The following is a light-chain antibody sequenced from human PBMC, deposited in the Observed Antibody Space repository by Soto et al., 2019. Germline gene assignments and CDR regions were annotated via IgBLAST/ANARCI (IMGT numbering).Light chain of an antibody. Sequence: QSVLTQPHSVSAAPGQKVTIACSGSSSNIGNNYVSWYQHLPGTAPKLLMYENNKRPPGIPDRFSGSKSGTSATLGITGLQTGDEADYYCGAWDNSLSVVVFGGGTKLTVL. CDR1: SSNIGNNY. V-gene: IGLV1-51*02. CDR3: GAWDNSLSVVV. CDR2: ENN. J-gene: IGLJ2*01.